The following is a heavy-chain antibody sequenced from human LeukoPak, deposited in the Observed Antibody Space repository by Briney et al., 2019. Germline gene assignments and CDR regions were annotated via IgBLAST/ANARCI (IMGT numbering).Heavy chain of an antibody. D-gene: IGHD1-26*01. CDR2: INHSGST. J-gene: IGHJ4*02. V-gene: IGHV4-34*01. CDR1: GGSFSGYY. CDR3: ASTGAGPFDY. Sequence: PSETLSLTCAVYGGSFSGYYWSWIRHPPGKGLEWIGEINHSGSTNYNPSLKSRVTISVDTSKNQFSLKLSSVTAADTAVYYCASTGAGPFDYWGQGTLVTVSS.